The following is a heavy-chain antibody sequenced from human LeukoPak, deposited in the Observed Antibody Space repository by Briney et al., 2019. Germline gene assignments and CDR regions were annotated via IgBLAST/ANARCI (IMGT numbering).Heavy chain of an antibody. V-gene: IGHV3-30*02. CDR2: IRYDGSNK. CDR1: GFTFSSYG. CDR3: AKDLYHYDSSGYPS. J-gene: IGHJ5*02. Sequence: PGGSLRLSCAASGFTFSSYGMHWVRQAPGKGLEWVAFIRYDGSNKYYADSVKGRFTISRDNSKNTLYLQMNSLRAEDTAVYYCAKDLYHYDSSGYPSWGQGTLVTVSS. D-gene: IGHD3-22*01.